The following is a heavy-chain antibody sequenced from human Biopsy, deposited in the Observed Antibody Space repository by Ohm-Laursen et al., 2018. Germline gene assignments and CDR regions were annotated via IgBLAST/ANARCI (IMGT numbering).Heavy chain of an antibody. CDR1: GDSISTYY. V-gene: IGHV4-59*01. D-gene: IGHD3-22*01. CDR2: IYYTGNT. Sequence: PSETLSLTCTVSGDSISTYYWSWIWQPPGKGLQWIGYIYYTGNTDYNPSLQSRVTISVDTSKNHFSLRLRSMTPADTAMYYCARDRGYYSDRTVPGYFDLWGRGTLVTVSS. CDR3: ARDRGYYSDRTVPGYFDL. J-gene: IGHJ2*01.